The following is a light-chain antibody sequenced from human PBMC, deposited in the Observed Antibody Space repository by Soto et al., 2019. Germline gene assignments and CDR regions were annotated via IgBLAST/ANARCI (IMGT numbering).Light chain of an antibody. V-gene: IGLV1-44*01. CDR1: SSNIGSNP. J-gene: IGLJ1*01. Sequence: QSVLTQPPSASGTPGQRVTISCSGSSSNIGSNPVNWYQQLPGTAPRLLIYSNVQRPSGVPDRFSGSKSGTSASLAISGLQSEDEADYSCAAWDDSLNGYVFGTGTKVTVL. CDR2: SNV. CDR3: AAWDDSLNGYV.